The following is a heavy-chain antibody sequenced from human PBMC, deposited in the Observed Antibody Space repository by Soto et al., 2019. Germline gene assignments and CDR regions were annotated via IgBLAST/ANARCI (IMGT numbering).Heavy chain of an antibody. V-gene: IGHV5-51*01. Sequence: GESLKISCKGSGYSFTSYWIGWVRQMPGKGLESMGIIYPSDSDTRYSPSFQGQVTISADKSISTAYLQWSSLKASDTAMYYCARTAAAGKYYYGMDVWGQGTTVTVSS. CDR1: GYSFTSYW. J-gene: IGHJ6*02. CDR3: ARTAAAGKYYYGMDV. CDR2: IYPSDSDT. D-gene: IGHD6-13*01.